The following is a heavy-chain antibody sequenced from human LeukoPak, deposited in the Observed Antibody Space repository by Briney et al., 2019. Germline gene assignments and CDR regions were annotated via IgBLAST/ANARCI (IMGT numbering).Heavy chain of an antibody. CDR2: IDPSDSYT. CDR3: ARHRGGDYGLDAFDI. V-gene: IGHV5-10-1*01. D-gene: IGHD4-17*01. CDR1: GYSFTSCW. Sequence: PGESLKISCKGSGYSFTSCWISWVRQMPGKGLEWMGRIDPSDSYTNYSPSFRGHVTISADKSISTAYLQWSSLKASDTAMYYCARHRGGDYGLDAFDIWGQGTLVTVSS. J-gene: IGHJ3*02.